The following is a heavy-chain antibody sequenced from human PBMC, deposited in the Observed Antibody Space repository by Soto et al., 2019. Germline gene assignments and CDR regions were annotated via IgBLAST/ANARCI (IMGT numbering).Heavy chain of an antibody. J-gene: IGHJ4*02. Sequence: QVQLVQSGAEVKKPGASVKVSCKASGYTFTANGLAWVRQAPGQGLGWMGWVSGYNGNTNYAQKFQGRVTMTTDTSTTTAFMELRNLISDDTAVYYCAREYGSVFDFWGQGTLVTVSS. CDR2: VSGYNGNT. CDR3: AREYGSVFDF. V-gene: IGHV1-18*04. D-gene: IGHD1-1*01. CDR1: GYTFTANG.